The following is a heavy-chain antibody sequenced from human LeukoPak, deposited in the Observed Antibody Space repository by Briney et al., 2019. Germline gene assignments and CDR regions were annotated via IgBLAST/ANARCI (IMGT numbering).Heavy chain of an antibody. CDR1: GFTFSDYY. D-gene: IGHD3-22*01. V-gene: IGHV3-53*01. CDR3: AREDGYYDSSGYSDAFDI. CDR2: IYSGGST. J-gene: IGHJ3*02. Sequence: GGSLRLSCAASGFTFSDYYMSWIRQAPGKGLEWVSVIYSGGSTYYADSVKGRFTISRDNSKNTLYLQMNSLRAEDTAVYYCAREDGYYDSSGYSDAFDIWGQGTMVTVSS.